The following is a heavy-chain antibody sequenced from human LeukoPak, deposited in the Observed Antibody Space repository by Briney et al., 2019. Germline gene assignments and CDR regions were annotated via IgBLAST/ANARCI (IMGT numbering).Heavy chain of an antibody. CDR2: INPNSGGT. Sequence: ASVKVSCKASGYTFTGYYMHWVRQAPGQGLEWMGWINPNSGGTNYAQKFQGRVTMTRDTSISAAYMELSRLRSDDTAVYYCARDQSYNWNVDYYYMDVWGKGTTVTVSS. D-gene: IGHD1-20*01. J-gene: IGHJ6*03. V-gene: IGHV1-2*02. CDR1: GYTFTGYY. CDR3: ARDQSYNWNVDYYYMDV.